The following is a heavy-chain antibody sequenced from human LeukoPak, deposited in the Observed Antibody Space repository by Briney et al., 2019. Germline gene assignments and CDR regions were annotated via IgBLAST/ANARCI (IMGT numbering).Heavy chain of an antibody. CDR3: ARVGYSSGWYSNAFDI. CDR1: GFTVSSNY. D-gene: IGHD6-19*01. CDR2: IYSGGST. V-gene: IGHV3-66*01. Sequence: GSLRLSCAASGFTVSSNYMSWVCQAPGKGLEWVSVIYSGGSTYYADSVKGRFTISRDNSKNTLYLQMNSLRAEDTAVYYCARVGYSSGWYSNAFDIWGQGTMVTVSS. J-gene: IGHJ3*02.